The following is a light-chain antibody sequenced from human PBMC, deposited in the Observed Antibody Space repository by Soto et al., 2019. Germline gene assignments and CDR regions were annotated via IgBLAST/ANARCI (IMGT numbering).Light chain of an antibody. CDR2: GVS. J-gene: IGKJ1*01. CDR1: QSVTSSY. Sequence: ENVLTQSPGPLSLSPGERATLSGRATQSVTSSYFAWYQQKPGQAPRLLIYGVSSRATDIPDRFSGSGSGTDFTLTISRLEPEDFAVYYCQQYGSSGTFGQGTKVDIK. CDR3: QQYGSSGT. V-gene: IGKV3-20*01.